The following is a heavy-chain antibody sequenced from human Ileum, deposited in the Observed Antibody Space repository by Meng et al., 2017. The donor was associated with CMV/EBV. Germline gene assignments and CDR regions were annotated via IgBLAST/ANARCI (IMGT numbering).Heavy chain of an antibody. CDR2: TYYRCKWYK. V-gene: IGHV6-1*01. CDR3: ARDSSGDFDY. J-gene: IGHJ4*02. D-gene: IGHD6-19*01. Sequence: VSGDSVSSNSADWNWIRQSPSRGLEWMGRTYYRCKWYKDYAVSVRSRITINPDTSKNQFSLQLNSVTPEDTAVYYCARDSSGDFDYWGQGTLVTVSS. CDR1: GDSVSSNSAD.